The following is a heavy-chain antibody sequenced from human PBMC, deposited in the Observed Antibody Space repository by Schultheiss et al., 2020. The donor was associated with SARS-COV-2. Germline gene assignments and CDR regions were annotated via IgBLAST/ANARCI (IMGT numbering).Heavy chain of an antibody. CDR2: ISGSGGST. J-gene: IGHJ6*03. CDR1: GFTFSSYA. CDR3: ARDGRTTGSYYMDV. D-gene: IGHD4-11*01. Sequence: GGSLRLSCAASGFTFSSYAMSWVRQAPGKGLEWVSAISGSGGSTSYADSVKGRFTISRDNSKNTLYLQMNSLRAEDTAVYYCARDGRTTGSYYMDVWGKGTTVTVSS. V-gene: IGHV3-23*01.